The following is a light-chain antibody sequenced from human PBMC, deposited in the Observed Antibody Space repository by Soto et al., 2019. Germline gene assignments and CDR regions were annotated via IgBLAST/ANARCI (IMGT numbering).Light chain of an antibody. CDR1: QSVTNTY. V-gene: IGKV3-20*01. CDR2: VAS. CDR3: QQYGSLPWT. J-gene: IGKJ1*01. Sequence: DIGLTQSPGSLSLSPGQRATLSCRASQSVTNTYLAWYQQKPGQAPRLLIYVASTMATGIADRFNGSGSATDFTLTISRLEPEDFAVYYCQQYGSLPWTFGQGTKVEIK.